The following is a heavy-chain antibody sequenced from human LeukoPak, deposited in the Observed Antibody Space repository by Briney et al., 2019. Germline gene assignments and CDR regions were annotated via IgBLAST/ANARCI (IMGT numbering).Heavy chain of an antibody. CDR2: INHSGST. V-gene: IGHV4-34*01. Sequence: SQTLSLTCAVYGGSFSGYYWSWIRQPPGKGLEWIGEINHSGSTNYNPSLKSRVTISVDTSKNQFSLKLSSVTAADTAVYYCARAAGRWLQLRILDYWGQGTLVTVS. D-gene: IGHD5-24*01. CDR3: ARAAGRWLQLRILDY. J-gene: IGHJ4*02. CDR1: GGSFSGYY.